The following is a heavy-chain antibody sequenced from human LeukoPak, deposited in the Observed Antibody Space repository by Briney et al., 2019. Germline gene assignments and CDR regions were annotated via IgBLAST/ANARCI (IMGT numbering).Heavy chain of an antibody. V-gene: IGHV1-8*02. D-gene: IGHD2-2*01. CDR3: ARGPERLFDP. CDR1: GYTFTSYA. Sequence: ASVKVSCKASGYTFTSYAMNWVRQAPGQGLEWMGWMNPNSGNTGYAQKFQGRVTMTRNTSISTAYMELSSLRSEDTAVYYCARGPERLFDPWGQGTLVTVSS. J-gene: IGHJ5*02. CDR2: MNPNSGNT.